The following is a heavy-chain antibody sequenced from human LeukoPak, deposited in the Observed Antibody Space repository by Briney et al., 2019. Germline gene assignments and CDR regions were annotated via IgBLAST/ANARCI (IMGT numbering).Heavy chain of an antibody. J-gene: IGHJ4*02. V-gene: IGHV3-74*01. Sequence: GGSLRLSCAASGFTFSSYWMHWVRQAPGKGLVWVSRINPDGTSTNYADSVKGRFTISRDNAKNSLYLQMNSLRAEDTAVYYCARDIYGYAGYWGQGTLVTVSS. CDR3: ARDIYGYAGY. CDR2: INPDGTST. D-gene: IGHD2-2*01. CDR1: GFTFSSYW.